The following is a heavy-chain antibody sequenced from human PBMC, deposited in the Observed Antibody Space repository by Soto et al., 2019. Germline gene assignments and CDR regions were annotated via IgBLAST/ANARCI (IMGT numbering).Heavy chain of an antibody. CDR2: ISYDGNRK. Sequence: QVQLVESGGGVVQPGRSLRLSCAASGFTFSSYGMHWARQAPGEGLEWVAVISYDGNRKYYADSVKGRFTISRDFSKNTVDLHMHSLRVEDMALYFCARKGYGGRWSLDYWGQGILVTVSS. V-gene: IGHV3-30*03. CDR1: GFTFSSYG. D-gene: IGHD6-13*01. CDR3: ARKGYGGRWSLDY. J-gene: IGHJ4*02.